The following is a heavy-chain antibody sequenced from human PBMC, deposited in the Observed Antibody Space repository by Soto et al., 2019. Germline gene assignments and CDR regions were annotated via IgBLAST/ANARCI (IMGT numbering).Heavy chain of an antibody. CDR3: VKDRYVDY. J-gene: IGHJ4*02. CDR2: ISSEGATT. CDR1: GFTFTSYA. V-gene: IGHV3-64D*06. Sequence: PWGSLRLSCSVSGFTFTSYAMHWVRQAPGKGLEYIASISSEGATTYYADSVKGRFIISRDNSKKTLYLQMSSLRAEDTAVYYCVKDRYVDYWGQGILVTVS.